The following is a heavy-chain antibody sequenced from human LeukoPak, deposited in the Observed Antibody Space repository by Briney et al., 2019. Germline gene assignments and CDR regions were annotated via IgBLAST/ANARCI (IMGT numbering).Heavy chain of an antibody. D-gene: IGHD1-26*01. CDR3: TSGSYSFYYMDV. CDR2: IYHSGTT. J-gene: IGHJ6*03. CDR1: GVSISRGGYA. Sequence: SQTLSLTCAVSGVSISRGGYAWNWIRQPPGKGLEWIAYIYHSGTTYYNPSLKSRATISVDTSKNQFSLKLSSVTAADTAVYYCTSGSYSFYYMDVWGKGTTVTVSS. V-gene: IGHV4-30-4*07.